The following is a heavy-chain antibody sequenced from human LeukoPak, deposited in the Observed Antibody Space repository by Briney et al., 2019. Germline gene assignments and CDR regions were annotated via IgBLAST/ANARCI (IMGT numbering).Heavy chain of an antibody. CDR3: ARVKSKVYDFWSGYLFDP. V-gene: IGHV4-59*01. CDR1: GGSISSYY. CDR2: IYYSGST. J-gene: IGHJ5*02. Sequence: SETLSLTCTVSGGSISSYYWSWIRQLPGKGLEWIGYIYYSGSTNYNPSLKSRVTISVDTSKNQFSLKLSSVTAADTAVYYCARVKSKVYDFWSGYLFDPWGQGTLVTVSS. D-gene: IGHD3-3*01.